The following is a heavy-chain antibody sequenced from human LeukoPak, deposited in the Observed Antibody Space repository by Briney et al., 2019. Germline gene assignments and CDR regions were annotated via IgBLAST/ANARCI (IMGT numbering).Heavy chain of an antibody. CDR1: GYSFTTYG. D-gene: IGHD6-6*01. CDR3: ARDMIAARPNWFDP. J-gene: IGHJ5*02. CDR2: ISAYSGNT. V-gene: IGHV1-18*01. Sequence: ASVKVSCKASGYSFTTYGISWVRQAPGQGLEWMGWISAYSGNTNYAQKLQGRVTMTTDTSKSTAYMELRSLRYDATAVYYCARDMIAARPNWFDPWGQGTLVTVSS.